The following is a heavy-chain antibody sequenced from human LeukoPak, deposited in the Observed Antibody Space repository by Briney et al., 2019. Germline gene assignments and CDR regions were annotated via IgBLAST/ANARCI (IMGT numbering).Heavy chain of an antibody. V-gene: IGHV4-59*11. CDR3: ARTGRYQRQYYFDY. D-gene: IGHD1-1*01. Sequence: SETLSPTCTVSGGSISSHYWSWIRQPPGKGLEWIGYIYYSGSTNYNPSLKSRVTIPVDTSKNQFSLKLSSVTAADTAVYYCARTGRYQRQYYFDYWGQGTLVTVSS. J-gene: IGHJ4*02. CDR1: GGSISSHY. CDR2: IYYSGST.